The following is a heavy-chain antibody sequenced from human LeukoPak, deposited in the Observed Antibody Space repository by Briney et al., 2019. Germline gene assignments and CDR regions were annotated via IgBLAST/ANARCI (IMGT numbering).Heavy chain of an antibody. V-gene: IGHV3-48*03. D-gene: IGHD6-19*01. J-gene: IGHJ4*02. CDR2: ISSSGSTI. CDR3: ARGRVYTVAGISVGGFDY. Sequence: PGGSLRLSCAASGFTFSSYEMNWVRQAPGKGLEWVSYISSSGSTIYYADSVKGRFTISRDNAKNSLYLQMNSLRAEDTAVYYCARGRVYTVAGISVGGFDYWGQGTLVTVSS. CDR1: GFTFSSYE.